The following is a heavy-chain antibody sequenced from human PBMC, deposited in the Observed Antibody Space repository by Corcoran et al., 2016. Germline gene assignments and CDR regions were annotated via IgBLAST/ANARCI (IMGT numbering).Heavy chain of an antibody. D-gene: IGHD6-6*01. Sequence: QVQLVQSGAEVKKPGASVKVSCKASGYTFTSYGISWVRQAPGQGLEWMGWISAYNGNTNYAQKLQGRVTMTTDTSTSPAYMELRSLRSDNTAGDYCARYRTIGFLQKKQLFYYDGMDVWGQGPTVTVSS. CDR1: GYTFTSYG. V-gene: IGHV1-18*01. CDR3: ARYRTIGFLQKKQLFYYDGMDV. CDR2: ISAYNGNT. J-gene: IGHJ6*02.